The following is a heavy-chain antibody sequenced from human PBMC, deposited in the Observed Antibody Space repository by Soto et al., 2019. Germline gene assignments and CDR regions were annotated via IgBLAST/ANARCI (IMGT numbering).Heavy chain of an antibody. D-gene: IGHD4-4*01. J-gene: IGHJ2*01. CDR3: ARPLWRDDYNWGYFDL. Sequence: QVQLVESGGGVVQPGRSLRLSCAASGFTFSSYAMHWVRQAPGKGLEWVAVISYDGSKKYYADSVKGRFTISRDNSKNTLYLQMHSLRAEDTAVYYCARPLWRDDYNWGYFDLWGRGTLVTVSS. CDR2: ISYDGSKK. V-gene: IGHV3-30-3*01. CDR1: GFTFSSYA.